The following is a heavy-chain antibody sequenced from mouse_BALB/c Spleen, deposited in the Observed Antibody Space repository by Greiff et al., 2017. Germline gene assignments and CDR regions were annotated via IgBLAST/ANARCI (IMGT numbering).Heavy chain of an antibody. Sequence: EVMLVESGGGLVKPGGSLKLSCAASGFTFSSYAMSWVRQTPEQRLEWVASISSGGSTYYPDSVKGRFTISRDNARNILYLQMSSLRSEDTAMYYCARDGYDDGDYWGQGTTLTVSS. CDR3: ARDGYDDGDY. CDR2: ISSGGST. CDR1: GFTFSSYA. J-gene: IGHJ2*01. V-gene: IGHV5-6-5*01. D-gene: IGHD2-2*01.